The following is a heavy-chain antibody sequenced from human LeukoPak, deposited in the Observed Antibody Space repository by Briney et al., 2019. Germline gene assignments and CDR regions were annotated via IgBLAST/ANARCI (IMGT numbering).Heavy chain of an antibody. V-gene: IGHV3-49*03. CDR2: IRSKAYGGTT. J-gene: IGHJ4*02. CDR3: TRGWLQFPLNFDY. Sequence: GGSLRLSCTASGFTFGDYAMSWFRQAPGKGLGWVGFIRSKAYGGTTEYAASVKGRITISRDDSKSIAYLQMNSLKTEDTAVYYCTRGWLQFPLNFDYWGQGTLVTVSS. D-gene: IGHD5-24*01. CDR1: GFTFGDYA.